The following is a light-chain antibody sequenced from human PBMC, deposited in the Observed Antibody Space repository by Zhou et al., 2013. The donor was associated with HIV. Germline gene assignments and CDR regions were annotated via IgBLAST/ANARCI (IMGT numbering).Light chain of an antibody. CDR3: QQTYNIPRT. CDR1: QSITTY. J-gene: IGKJ1*01. V-gene: IGKV1-39*01. CDR2: AAS. Sequence: DIQMTQSPSSLSASVGDRVTITCRASQSITTYLNWYQQKPGKAPKLLIFAASNLQSGVPSRFSGSGSGTDFTLTISSLRPEDFATYYCQQTYNIPRTFGQGTTLDIK.